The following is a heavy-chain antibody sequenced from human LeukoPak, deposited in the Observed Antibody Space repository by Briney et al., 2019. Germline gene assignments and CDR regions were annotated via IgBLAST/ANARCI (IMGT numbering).Heavy chain of an antibody. Sequence: GGSLRLSCAASGFIFSDHYMGWIRQAPGKGLEWVSYIDKSGTNIDYADSVKGRFTVSRDNTRNSLFLQMSSLSAEDTAVYFCAREERRLYGNPDHWGQGTLVTVSS. CDR3: AREERRLYGNPDH. V-gene: IGHV3-11*01. D-gene: IGHD2/OR15-2a*01. CDR2: IDKSGTNI. J-gene: IGHJ4*02. CDR1: GFIFSDHY.